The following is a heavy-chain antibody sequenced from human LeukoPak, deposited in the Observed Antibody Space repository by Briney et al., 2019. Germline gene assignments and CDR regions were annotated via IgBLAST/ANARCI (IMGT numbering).Heavy chain of an antibody. Sequence: GESLKISCKGSGYSFTSYWIGWVRQMPGKGLEWMGIIYTGDSDTRYSPSFQGQVTISADKSISTAYLQWSSLKASDTAMYYCARRGRWDYYGMDVWGQGTTVTVSS. V-gene: IGHV5-51*01. CDR2: IYTGDSDT. J-gene: IGHJ6*02. D-gene: IGHD3-16*01. CDR3: ARRGRWDYYGMDV. CDR1: GYSFTSYW.